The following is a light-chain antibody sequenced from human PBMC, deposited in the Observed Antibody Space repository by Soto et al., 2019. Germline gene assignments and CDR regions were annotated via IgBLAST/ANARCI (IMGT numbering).Light chain of an antibody. CDR3: YSAADNIVV. CDR2: KDR. CDR1: VLAKKY. V-gene: IGLV3-27*01. J-gene: IGLJ2*01. Sequence: SYELTQPSSVSVSPGQTARLTCSGDVLAKKYARWFQQKPGQAPVLVIYKDRERPSGIPERFSCSSSGTTVTFTISGAQVEDEADYYFYSAADNIVVFGGGTKLTVL.